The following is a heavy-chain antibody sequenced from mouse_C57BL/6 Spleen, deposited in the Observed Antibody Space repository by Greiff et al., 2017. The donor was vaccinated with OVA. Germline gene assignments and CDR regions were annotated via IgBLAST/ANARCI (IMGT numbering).Heavy chain of an antibody. CDR3: AREGSSGPYFDY. D-gene: IGHD3-2*02. J-gene: IGHJ2*01. CDR2: INPSSGYT. CDR1: GYTFTSYT. Sequence: LQQSGAELARPGASVKMSCKASGYTFTSYTMRWVKQRPGQGLEWIGYINPSSGYTKYNQKFKDKATLTADKSSSTAYMQLSSLTSEDSAVYYCAREGSSGPYFDYWGQGTTLTVSS. V-gene: IGHV1-4*01.